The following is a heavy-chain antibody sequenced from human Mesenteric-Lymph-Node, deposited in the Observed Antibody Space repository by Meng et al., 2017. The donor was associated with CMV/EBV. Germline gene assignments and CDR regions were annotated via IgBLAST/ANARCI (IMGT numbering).Heavy chain of an antibody. CDR3: AKNLNYDFWNGPDMDV. CDR2: ISSRSDYI. CDR1: GFTVSSNY. D-gene: IGHD3-3*01. J-gene: IGHJ6*02. Sequence: GGSLRLSCAASGFTVSSNYMSWVRQAPGKGLEWLSTISSRSDYIYYAESVKGRFTISRDNAKNSLYLQMNSLRAEDTAVYYCAKNLNYDFWNGPDMDVWGQGTTVTVSS. V-gene: IGHV3-21*01.